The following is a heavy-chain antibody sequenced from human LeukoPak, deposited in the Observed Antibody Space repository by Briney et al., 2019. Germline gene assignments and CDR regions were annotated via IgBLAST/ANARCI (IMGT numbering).Heavy chain of an antibody. CDR3: ARERGDNWNVGP. CDR1: SYSISSGYY. Sequence: NASETLSLTCTVSSYSISSGYYWGWIRQPPGKGLEWIGTIYHSGSTYFNPSLKSRVTISVDTSKNQFSLKLSSVTAADTAVYYCARERGDNWNVGPWGQGTLVTVSS. D-gene: IGHD1-20*01. V-gene: IGHV4-38-2*02. J-gene: IGHJ5*02. CDR2: IYHSGST.